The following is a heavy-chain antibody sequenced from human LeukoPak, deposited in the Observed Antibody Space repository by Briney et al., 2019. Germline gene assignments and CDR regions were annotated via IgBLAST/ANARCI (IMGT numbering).Heavy chain of an antibody. CDR2: IFHSGST. CDR3: TGRGRGYNLDY. V-gene: IGHV4-39*01. CDR1: GDSISSSSDY. D-gene: IGHD5-24*01. J-gene: IGHJ4*02. Sequence: SETLSLTCTVSGDSISSSSDYWGWVRQPPGKGLEWIGSIFHSGSTYYNPSLKSRLTISVDTSKNQFTLKLRSVTAADTAVYYCTGRGRGYNLDYWGQGTLVTVSS.